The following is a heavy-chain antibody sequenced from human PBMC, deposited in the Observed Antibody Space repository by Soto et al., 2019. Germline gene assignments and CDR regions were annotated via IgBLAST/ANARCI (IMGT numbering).Heavy chain of an antibody. J-gene: IGHJ4*02. V-gene: IGHV5-10-1*01. D-gene: IGHD3-22*01. CDR3: ASVIYYDSSGYLYYFDY. CDR2: IDPSDSYT. Sequence: GESLKISCKGSGYSFTSYWISWVRQMPGKGLEWMGRIDPSDSYTNYSPSFQGHVTISADKSISTAYLQWSSLKASDTAMYYCASVIYYDSSGYLYYFDYWGQGTLVTVSS. CDR1: GYSFTSYW.